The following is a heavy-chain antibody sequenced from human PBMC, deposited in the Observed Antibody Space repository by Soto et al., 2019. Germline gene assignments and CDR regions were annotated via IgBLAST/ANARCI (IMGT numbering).Heavy chain of an antibody. CDR3: ARGFHDILTGYYRYYFDY. V-gene: IGHV1-3*01. CDR1: GYTFTSYA. CDR2: INAGNGNT. D-gene: IGHD3-9*01. Sequence: ASVKVSCKASGYTFTSYAMHWVRQAPGQRLEWMGWINAGNGNTKYSQKFQGRVTITRDTSASTAYMELSSLRSEDTAVYYCARGFHDILTGYYRYYFDYWGQGTLVTVSS. J-gene: IGHJ4*02.